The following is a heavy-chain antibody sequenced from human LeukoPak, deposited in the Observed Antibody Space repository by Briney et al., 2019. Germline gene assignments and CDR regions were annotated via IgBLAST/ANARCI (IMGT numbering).Heavy chain of an antibody. V-gene: IGHV4-39*07. CDR3: ASGGSGYDF. CDR2: LYYSGSA. CDR1: GGSISGSSYY. Sequence: SETLSLTCTVSGGSISGSSYYWGWIRQPPGKGLEWIGSLYYSGSAYSNPSLKSRVTISGDTSKNQFSLKLSSVTAADTAVYYCASGGSGYDFWGQGTLVTVSS. J-gene: IGHJ4*02. D-gene: IGHD5-12*01.